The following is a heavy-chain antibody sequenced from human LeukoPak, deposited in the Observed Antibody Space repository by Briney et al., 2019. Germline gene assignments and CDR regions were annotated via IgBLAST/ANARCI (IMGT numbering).Heavy chain of an antibody. Sequence: GGSLRLSCAASGLTFSSYAMSWVRQAPGKGLEWVSAISGSGGSTYYADSVKGRFTISRDNSKNTLYLQMNSLRAEDTAVYYCAKQSSPYYYDSSGYYYWGQGTLVTVSS. V-gene: IGHV3-23*01. CDR3: AKQSSPYYYDSSGYYY. J-gene: IGHJ4*02. D-gene: IGHD3-22*01. CDR1: GLTFSSYA. CDR2: ISGSGGST.